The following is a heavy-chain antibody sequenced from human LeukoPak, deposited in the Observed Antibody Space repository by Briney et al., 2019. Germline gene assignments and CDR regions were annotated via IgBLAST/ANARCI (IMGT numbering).Heavy chain of an antibody. V-gene: IGHV4-4*02. CDR1: GGSISSSNW. J-gene: IGHJ4*02. Sequence: PSETLSLTCAVSGGSISSSNWWSWVRQPPGKGLEWIGEIYRSGSANYNPSLKSRVTISVDKSKNQFSLRLSSVTAADTAEYYCASAGHDGIGYKVCWGQGTLVTVSS. CDR2: IYRSGSA. D-gene: IGHD3-22*01. CDR3: ASAGHDGIGYKVC.